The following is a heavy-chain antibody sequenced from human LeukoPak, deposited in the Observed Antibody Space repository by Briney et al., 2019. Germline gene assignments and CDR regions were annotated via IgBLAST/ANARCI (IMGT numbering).Heavy chain of an antibody. V-gene: IGHV1-18*01. D-gene: IGHD6-19*01. CDR2: ISAYNGNT. CDR1: GYTFTSYG. J-gene: IGHJ4*02. CDR3: ARGLKRGYSSGRYSWGTGSSNDY. Sequence: ASVKVSCKASGYTFTSYGISWVRQAPGQGLEWMGWISAYNGNTNYAQKLQGRVTMTTDTSTSTAYMELRSLRSDDTAVYYCARGLKRGYSSGRYSWGTGSSNDYWGQGTLVTVSS.